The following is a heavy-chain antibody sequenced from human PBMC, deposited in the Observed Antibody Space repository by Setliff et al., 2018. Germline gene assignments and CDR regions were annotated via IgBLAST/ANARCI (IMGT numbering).Heavy chain of an antibody. Sequence: PGGSLRLSCAASGFAFSTYRMNWVRQAPGKGLEWVSYITSGSGGATYYAASVKGRFSISRDNSKNTLSLQMNSLRAEDTAIYYCAKYPSNSVYNYFDPWGQGTLVTVSS. V-gene: IGHV3-23*01. CDR3: AKYPSNSVYNYFDP. CDR1: GFAFSTYR. D-gene: IGHD1-7*01. J-gene: IGHJ5*02. CDR2: ITSGSGGAT.